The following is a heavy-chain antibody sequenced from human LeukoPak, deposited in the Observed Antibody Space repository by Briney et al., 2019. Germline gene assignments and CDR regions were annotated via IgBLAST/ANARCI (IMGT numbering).Heavy chain of an antibody. CDR3: VSQYCSGGSCFSH. V-gene: IGHV3-48*02. Sequence: GGSLRLSCAASGFAFNGHGMNWVRQAPGKGLEWVSYISSSSSNIYSADFVKGRFSTSRDNAKNSVSLQMNSLRDEDTAVYYCVSQYCSGGSCFSHWGQGTLVTVSS. CDR2: ISSSSSNI. D-gene: IGHD2-15*01. J-gene: IGHJ4*02. CDR1: GFAFNGHG.